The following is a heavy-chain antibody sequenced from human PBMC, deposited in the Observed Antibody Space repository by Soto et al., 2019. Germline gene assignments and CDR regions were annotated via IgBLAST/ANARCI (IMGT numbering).Heavy chain of an antibody. V-gene: IGHV1-18*01. CDR2: ISAYNGNT. D-gene: IGHD3-10*01. CDR1: GYTFTSYG. CDR3: ARVASPYYGSKGDWFGP. J-gene: IGHJ5*02. Sequence: QVQLVQSGAEVKKPGASVKVSCKASGYTFTSYGISWVRQAPGQGLEWMGWISAYNGNTNYAQKLQGRVTMTPDTATRSAYMELRCLRSDDTAVDYRARVASPYYGSKGDWFGPWGQGTLVTVSS.